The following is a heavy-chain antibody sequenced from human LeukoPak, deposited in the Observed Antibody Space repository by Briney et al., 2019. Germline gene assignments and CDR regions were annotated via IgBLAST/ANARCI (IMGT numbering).Heavy chain of an antibody. Sequence: SETLSLTCTVSGGSISSGGYYWSWIRQHPGKGLEWIVYIYYSGSTYYNPSLKSRVTISVDTSKNQFSLKLSSVTAADTAVYYCARDPVRPYDFWSGYYDSYWGQGTLVTVSS. CDR1: GGSISSGGYY. CDR3: ARDPVRPYDFWSGYYDSY. J-gene: IGHJ4*02. CDR2: IYYSGST. V-gene: IGHV4-31*03. D-gene: IGHD3-3*01.